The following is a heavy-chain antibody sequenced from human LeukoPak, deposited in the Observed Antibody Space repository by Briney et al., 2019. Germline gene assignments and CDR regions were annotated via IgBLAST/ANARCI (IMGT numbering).Heavy chain of an antibody. CDR2: ITGSYSHI. J-gene: IGHJ4*02. V-gene: IGHV3-21*04. Sequence: PGGSLRLSCAASGFIFSTYSMNWVRQAPGKGLEWVSSITGSYSHIYYADSVKGRFTISRDNSKNTLYLQMNSLRAEDTAVYYCAKDRATSFDYWGQGTLVTVSS. CDR1: GFIFSTYS. CDR3: AKDRATSFDY.